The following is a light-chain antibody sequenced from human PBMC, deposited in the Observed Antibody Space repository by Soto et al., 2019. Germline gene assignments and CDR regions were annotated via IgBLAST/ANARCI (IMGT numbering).Light chain of an antibody. V-gene: IGKV1-5*01. CDR1: QNIRSR. CDR2: DAS. CDR3: QQYHSYWT. Sequence: DFQMTQSPSTLSASVGDRVTITCRASQNIRSRFAWFQQKPGKAPKLLIYDASSLESGVPQRFSGSGSGTEFTLTISSLQTDDFSTYYCQQYHSYWTFGPGPKVDIX. J-gene: IGKJ1*01.